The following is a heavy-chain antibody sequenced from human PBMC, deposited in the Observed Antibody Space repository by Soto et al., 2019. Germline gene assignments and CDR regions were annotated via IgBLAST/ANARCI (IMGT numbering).Heavy chain of an antibody. CDR3: AKVVAAAGISY. V-gene: IGHV3-23*01. J-gene: IGHJ4*02. D-gene: IGHD6-13*01. CDR1: GFTFSSYG. Sequence: EVQLLESGGGLVQPGGSLRLSCAASGFTFSSYGMSWVRQAPGKGLEWVSVISGSGGSTHYADSVKGRFTISRDNSKNTLYLQMNSLRAEDTAVYYCAKVVAAAGISYWGQGTLVTVSS. CDR2: ISGSGGST.